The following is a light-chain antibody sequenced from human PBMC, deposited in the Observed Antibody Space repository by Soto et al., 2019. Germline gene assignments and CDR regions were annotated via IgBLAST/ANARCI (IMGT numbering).Light chain of an antibody. CDR1: SSNIGSNS. CDR2: SNN. CDR3: AAWDDSLNGYV. Sequence: QSVLAQPPSASLTPGQRVTISCSGSSSNIGSNSVNWYQQLPGTAPKLRIYSNNQRPSGVPDRFSGSKSGTSASLAISGLQSGDEADYYCAAWDDSLNGYVFGTGTKVTVL. V-gene: IGLV1-44*01. J-gene: IGLJ1*01.